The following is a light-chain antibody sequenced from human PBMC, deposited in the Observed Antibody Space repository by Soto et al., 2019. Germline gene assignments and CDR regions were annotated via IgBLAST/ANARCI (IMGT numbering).Light chain of an antibody. CDR2: WAS. Sequence: DIVMTQSPDSLAVSLGERATINCKSSHSVFYNSDNKNYLAWYHQKPGQPPKLLIYWASTRESGVHDSFSGSAYGTECTHTIISLLTEDVAVYYCQQYDSIPHTFAQSTIVEVK. CDR1: HSVFYNSDNKNY. J-gene: IGKJ1*01. V-gene: IGKV4-1*01. CDR3: QQYDSIPHT.